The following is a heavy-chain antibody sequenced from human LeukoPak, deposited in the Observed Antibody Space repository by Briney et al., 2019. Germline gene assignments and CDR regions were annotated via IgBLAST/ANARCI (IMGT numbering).Heavy chain of an antibody. V-gene: IGHV1-18*01. CDR2: ISAYNGNT. D-gene: IGHD6-19*01. J-gene: IGHJ5*02. CDR3: ARSRRSSGWYKWFDP. CDR1: GYTFTSYG. Sequence: ASVKVSCKASGYTFTSYGISWGLQAPGHEVEWLGWISAYNGNTNYAQKLQGRVTMTTDTSTSTDYMELRSLRSDDAAVYYCARSRRSSGWYKWFDPWGQGTLVTVSS.